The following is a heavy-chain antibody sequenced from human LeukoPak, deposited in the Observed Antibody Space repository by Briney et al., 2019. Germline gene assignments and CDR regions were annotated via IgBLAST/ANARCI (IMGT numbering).Heavy chain of an antibody. CDR2: IRYDGSNK. D-gene: IGHD3-9*01. CDR3: AKGLRYFDWLLMDV. Sequence: GGSLRLSCAASGFTFSSYAMSWVRQAPGKGLEWVAFIRYDGSNKYYADSVKGRFTISRDNSKNTLYLQMNSLRAEDTAVYYCAKGLRYFDWLLMDVWGKGTTVTISS. V-gene: IGHV3-30*02. J-gene: IGHJ6*04. CDR1: GFTFSSYA.